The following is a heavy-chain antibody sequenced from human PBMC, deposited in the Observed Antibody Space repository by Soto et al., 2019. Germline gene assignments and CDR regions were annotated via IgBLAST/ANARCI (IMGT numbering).Heavy chain of an antibody. CDR2: IYYSGST. J-gene: IGHJ4*02. CDR1: GGSISSYY. D-gene: IGHD3-9*01. Sequence: SETLSLTCTVSGGSISSYYWSWIRQPPGKGLEWIGYIYYSGSTNYNPSLKSRVTISVDTSKNQFSLKLSSVTAADTAVYYCASNYDILHGFDYWGQGTLVTVSS. V-gene: IGHV4-59*01. CDR3: ASNYDILHGFDY.